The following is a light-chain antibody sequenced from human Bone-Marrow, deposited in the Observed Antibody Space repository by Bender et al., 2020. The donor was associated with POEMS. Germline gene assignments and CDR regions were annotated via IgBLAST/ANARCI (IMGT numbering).Light chain of an antibody. CDR1: SRDVGGYNY. CDR2: DVS. Sequence: QSALTQPASLSGSPGQSITISCTGTSRDVGGYNYVSWYQQHPGKAPTLMIYDVSNRPSGVSNRFSGSKSGNTASLTISGLQAEDEADYYCSSYTSSSTRVFGGGTTLTVL. J-gene: IGLJ2*01. CDR3: SSYTSSSTRV. V-gene: IGLV2-14*01.